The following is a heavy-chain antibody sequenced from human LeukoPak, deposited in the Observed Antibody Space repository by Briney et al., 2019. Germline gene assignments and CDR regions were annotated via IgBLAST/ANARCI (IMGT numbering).Heavy chain of an antibody. CDR3: ARSRGIPDAFDM. CDR1: GYSISSGYY. D-gene: IGHD2-21*01. V-gene: IGHV4-38-2*02. Sequence: SETLSLTCTVSGYSISSGYYWGWIRQPPGKGLEWIGSIYHSGSTYYNPSLKSRVTISVDTSKNQFSLKLSSVTAADTAVYYCARSRGIPDAFDMWGLGTMVTVSS. J-gene: IGHJ3*02. CDR2: IYHSGST.